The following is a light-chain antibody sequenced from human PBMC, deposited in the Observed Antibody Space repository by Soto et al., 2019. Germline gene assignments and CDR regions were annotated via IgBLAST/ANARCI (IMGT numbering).Light chain of an antibody. CDR3: VQHDTDPLT. V-gene: IGKV1-39*01. Sequence: DIQMTQSPSSLSASVGDRVTITCRASQSISSYLNWYQQKPGKAPKLLIYAASSLQSGVPSRFSGSGSGTDFTLTITSLQPEDFATYYCVQHDTDPLTFGGGTKVDIK. CDR2: AAS. CDR1: QSISSY. J-gene: IGKJ4*01.